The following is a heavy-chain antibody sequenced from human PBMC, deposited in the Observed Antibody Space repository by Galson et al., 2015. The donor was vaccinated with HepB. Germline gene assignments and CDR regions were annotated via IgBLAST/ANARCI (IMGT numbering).Heavy chain of an antibody. CDR1: GFTFSSYA. CDR3: ARADRSGSYFH. V-gene: IGHV3-30*04. Sequence: SLRLSCAASGFTFSSYAMHWVRQAPGKGLEWVAVISYDGSNKYYADSVKGRFTISRDNSKNTLYLQMNCLRAEDTAVYYCARADRSGSYFHWGQGTLVTVSS. CDR2: ISYDGSNK. J-gene: IGHJ4*02. D-gene: IGHD1-26*01.